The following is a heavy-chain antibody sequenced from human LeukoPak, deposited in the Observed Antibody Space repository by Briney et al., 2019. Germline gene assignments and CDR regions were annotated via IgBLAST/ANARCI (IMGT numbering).Heavy chain of an antibody. J-gene: IGHJ6*03. CDR1: GGSISSHY. Sequence: PSETLSLTCTVSGGSISSHYWSWIRQPPGKGLEWIGYIYYSGSTNYNPSLKSRVTISVDTSKNQFSLKLSSVTAADTAVYYCARDRDPYYYRDVWGKGTTVTVSS. CDR3: ARDRDPYYYRDV. CDR2: IYYSGST. V-gene: IGHV4-59*11.